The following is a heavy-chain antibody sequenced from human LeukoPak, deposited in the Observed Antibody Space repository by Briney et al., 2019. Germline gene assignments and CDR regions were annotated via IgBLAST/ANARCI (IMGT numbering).Heavy chain of an antibody. CDR1: GFTFSSYA. Sequence: GGSLRLSCAASGFTFSSYAMSWVRQAPGKGLEWVSAISGSGGSTYYADSVKGRFTISRDNAKNSPYLQMNSLRAEDTAVYYCARVVAWAFDIWGQGTMVTVSS. J-gene: IGHJ3*02. CDR2: ISGSGGST. CDR3: ARVVAWAFDI. D-gene: IGHD2-21*01. V-gene: IGHV3-23*01.